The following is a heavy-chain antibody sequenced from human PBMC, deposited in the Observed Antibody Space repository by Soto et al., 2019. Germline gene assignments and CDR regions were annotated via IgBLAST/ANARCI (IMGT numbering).Heavy chain of an antibody. J-gene: IGHJ4*01. V-gene: IGHV4-30-4*01. CDR1: GGSISSGDNY. CDR2: IYYSGST. D-gene: IGHD1-26*01. Sequence: QVQLQESGPGLVKPSQTLSLTCTVSGGSISSGDNYWSWIRQPPGKGLEWIGYIYYSGSTYYNPSPTSLVTISAHTPTTPSSLNLSSVTAPDTALYYCARVGAVGATTSDFWGHGTLVTPSS. CDR3: ARVGAVGATTSDF.